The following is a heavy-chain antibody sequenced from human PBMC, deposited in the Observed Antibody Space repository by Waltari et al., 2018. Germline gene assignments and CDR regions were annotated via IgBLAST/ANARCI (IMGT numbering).Heavy chain of an antibody. V-gene: IGHV4-39*01. Sequence: LGWIRKHPGKGREWLGSIYYSGSTYYNPSLKSRVTISADTSKNQFSLNLSFVTSADTAVYYCASPSRGWSAFDIWGQGTMVTVSS. J-gene: IGHJ3*02. D-gene: IGHD6-19*01. CDR3: ASPSRGWSAFDI. CDR2: IYYSGST.